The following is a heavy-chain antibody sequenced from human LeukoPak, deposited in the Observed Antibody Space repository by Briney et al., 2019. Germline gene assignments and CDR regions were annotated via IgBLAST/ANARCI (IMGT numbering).Heavy chain of an antibody. CDR1: GFTFSDYY. CDR2: ISRSGGTI. CDR3: ATGPSGYFFNY. J-gene: IGHJ4*02. Sequence: PGGSLRLSCAASGFTFSDYYMTWIRQAPGQGPEWISYISRSGGTIFYADSVKGRCTISRDNAKNSVFLQMNSLRAEDTAVYYCATGPSGYFFNYWGQGTLVTVSS. D-gene: IGHD2-8*02. V-gene: IGHV3-11*04.